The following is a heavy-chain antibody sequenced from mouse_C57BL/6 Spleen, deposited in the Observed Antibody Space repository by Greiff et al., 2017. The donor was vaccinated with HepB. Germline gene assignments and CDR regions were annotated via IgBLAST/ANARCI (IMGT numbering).Heavy chain of an antibody. J-gene: IGHJ2*01. V-gene: IGHV1-7*01. D-gene: IGHD2-4*01. Sequence: VQLKESGAELAKPGASVMLSCKASGYTFTSYWRHWVQQRPGQGLEWIGYINPSSGYTKYNQKFKDKATLTADKSSSTAYMQLSSLTYEDSAVYYCARGDYGFDYWGQGTTLTVSS. CDR1: GYTFTSYW. CDR2: INPSSGYT. CDR3: ARGDYGFDY.